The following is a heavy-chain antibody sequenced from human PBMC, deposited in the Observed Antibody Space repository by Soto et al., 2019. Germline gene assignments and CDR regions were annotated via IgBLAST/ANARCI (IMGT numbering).Heavy chain of an antibody. V-gene: IGHV5-51*01. J-gene: IGHJ6*02. CDR2: THPGESQT. Sequence: ESLKISCQPSGYSFTTYWIAWVRQTPGKGLEWMGITHPGESQTRYSPSFQGQVTISFDRSTSTAYLQWSSLKASDTAIYYCARHENYCYAYYGMDVWGQGTTVTVSS. CDR1: GYSFTTYW. CDR3: ARHENYCYAYYGMDV.